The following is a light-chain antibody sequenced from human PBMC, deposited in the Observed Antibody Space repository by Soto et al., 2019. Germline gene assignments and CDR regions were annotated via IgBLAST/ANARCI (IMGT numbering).Light chain of an antibody. Sequence: DIQMTQCPSSLSSSEGDSVTITCRASQSISSYLNWYKQKPGKAPKLLIYAASSLQSGVPSRFSGSGSGTDFTLTISSLKPEDFETYYCQQSYSTPRTFGQGTKVDIK. CDR1: QSISSY. V-gene: IGKV1-39*01. J-gene: IGKJ1*01. CDR3: QQSYSTPRT. CDR2: AAS.